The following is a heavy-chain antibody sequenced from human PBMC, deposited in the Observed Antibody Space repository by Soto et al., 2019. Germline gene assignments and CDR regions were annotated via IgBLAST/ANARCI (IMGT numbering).Heavy chain of an antibody. CDR3: ASLPHVGVVITSFDY. D-gene: IGHD3-3*01. CDR2: ISSSSSTI. J-gene: IGHJ4*02. V-gene: IGHV3-48*02. CDR1: GFTFSSYS. Sequence: EVKLLESGGGLVQPGGSLRLSCAASGFTFSSYSMNWVRQAPGKGLEWVSYISSSSSTIYYADSVKGRFTISRDNAKNSLYLQMNSLRDEDTAVYYCASLPHVGVVITSFDYWGQGTLVTVSS.